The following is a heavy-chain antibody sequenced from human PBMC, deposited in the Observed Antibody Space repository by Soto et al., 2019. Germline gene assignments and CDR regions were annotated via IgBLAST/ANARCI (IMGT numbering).Heavy chain of an antibody. V-gene: IGHV1-18*01. CDR1: GYTFTSYG. CDR3: ARDPDDYVWCSYRSFNWFAP. J-gene: IGHJ5*02. Sequence: QVQLVQSGAEVKKPGASVKVSCKASGYTFTSYGISWVRQAPGQGLEWMGWISAYNGNTNYAQKLQGRVTMTTDTPTSTAYMELRSLRSDDTAVYYCARDPDDYVWCSYRSFNWFAPWGQGTLVTVSS. D-gene: IGHD3-16*02. CDR2: ISAYNGNT.